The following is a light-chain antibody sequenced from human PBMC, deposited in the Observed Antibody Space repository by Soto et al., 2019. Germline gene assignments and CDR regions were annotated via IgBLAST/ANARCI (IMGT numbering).Light chain of an antibody. Sequence: EIVMTQSPATLSVSPGERATLSCRASQSVSSNLAWYQQKPGQAPRLLIYGASTRATGIPARFSGSGSGTEFTLTISSLQSEDFAAYYCQQYNNWRTFGQGTK. CDR1: QSVSSN. CDR2: GAS. V-gene: IGKV3-15*01. J-gene: IGKJ1*01. CDR3: QQYNNWRT.